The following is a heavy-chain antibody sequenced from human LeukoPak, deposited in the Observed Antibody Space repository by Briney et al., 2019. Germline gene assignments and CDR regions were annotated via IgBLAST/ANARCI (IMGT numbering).Heavy chain of an antibody. D-gene: IGHD3-3*01. J-gene: IGHJ5*02. Sequence: ASVKVSCKASGYTFTSYHMHWVRQAPGQGLEWMGIINPGGGSTSYAQKFQGRVTMTRDTSTSTVYMELSSLRSEDTAVYYCARRAGIFGRSNLNWFDPWGQGTLVTVSS. CDR2: INPGGGST. V-gene: IGHV1-46*01. CDR3: ARRAGIFGRSNLNWFDP. CDR1: GYTFTSYH.